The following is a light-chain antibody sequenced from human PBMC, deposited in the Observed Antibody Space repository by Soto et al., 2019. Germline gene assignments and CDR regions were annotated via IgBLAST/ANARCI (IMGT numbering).Light chain of an antibody. V-gene: IGKV1-39*01. CDR3: QQSYSRPRT. J-gene: IGKJ1*01. CDR1: KSISTY. CDR2: TAS. Sequence: EIQMNKSAFSVSANVGDRVTIICRASKSISTYLNWYQQKPGKAPNLLIYTASSLESGVPSRFSGSGSGTDFTLTISSLQPEDFATYFCQQSYSRPRTFGQGTKLDI.